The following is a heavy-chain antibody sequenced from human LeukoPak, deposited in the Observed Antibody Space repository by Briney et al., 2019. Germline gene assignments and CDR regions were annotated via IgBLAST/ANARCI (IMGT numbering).Heavy chain of an antibody. CDR2: IYTSGST. CDR3: ARENYDILTGYSYFDY. J-gene: IGHJ4*02. Sequence: PSETLSLTCTVSGGSISSYYWSWIRQPAGKGLEWIGCIYTSGSTNYNPSLKSRVTISVDKSKNQFSLKLSSVTAADTAVYYCARENYDILTGYSYFDYWGQGTLVTVSS. V-gene: IGHV4-4*07. D-gene: IGHD3-9*01. CDR1: GGSISSYY.